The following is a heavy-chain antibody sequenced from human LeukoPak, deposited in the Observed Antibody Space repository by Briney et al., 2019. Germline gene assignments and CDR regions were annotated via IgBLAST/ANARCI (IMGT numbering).Heavy chain of an antibody. CDR1: GFIFDDYA. D-gene: IGHD6-6*01. CDR2: ISWDGGST. J-gene: IGHJ6*03. CDR3: TKDFSRSADYMDV. Sequence: GGSLRLSCAASGFIFDDYAMHWVRQAPGKGLEWVSVISWDGGSTYYADSVKGRFTISRDNSKNSLYLQMNSLRTEDTALYYCTKDFSRSADYMDVWGKGTTVTVSS. V-gene: IGHV3-43*01.